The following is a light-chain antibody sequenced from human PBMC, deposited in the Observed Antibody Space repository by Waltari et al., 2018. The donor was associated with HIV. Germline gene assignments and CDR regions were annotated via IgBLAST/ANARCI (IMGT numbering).Light chain of an antibody. V-gene: IGLV3-21*04. Sequence: SYVLTQPPSVSVAPGTTARITCGGDDIESKSVNWSQQKPGQAPVLVIYYDSDRPSGIPDRISGSNSRNTATLTISRVEAGDEADYYCQVWDNDGDHRVILGGGTKLTVL. CDR2: YDS. CDR1: DIESKS. J-gene: IGLJ2*01. CDR3: QVWDNDGDHRVI.